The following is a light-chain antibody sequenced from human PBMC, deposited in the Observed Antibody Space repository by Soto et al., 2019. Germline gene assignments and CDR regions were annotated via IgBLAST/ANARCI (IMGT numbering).Light chain of an antibody. Sequence: QSALTQPASVSGSPGQSIAISCTGTTSDVGGYNYVSWYQQHPGKVPKLLIHEVSNRPSGVSNRFSGSKSGNTASLTISGLQAEGEADYYCLAKTSTISYVFGTGTKVTLL. V-gene: IGLV2-14*01. CDR1: TSDVGGYNY. CDR2: EVS. J-gene: IGLJ1*01. CDR3: LAKTSTISYV.